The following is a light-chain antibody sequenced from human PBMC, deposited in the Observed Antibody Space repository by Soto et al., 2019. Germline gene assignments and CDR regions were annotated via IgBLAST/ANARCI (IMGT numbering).Light chain of an antibody. CDR2: DVS. J-gene: IGLJ1*01. V-gene: IGLV2-14*01. CDR3: SSYTSSSTPHYV. CDR1: SSDVGGYNY. Sequence: QSALTQPASVSGSPGQSITISCTGTSSDVGGYNYVSWYQQHPGTAPKLMIYDVSNRPSGVSNRFSGSNSGNTASLTISGLQAEDEADYYCSSYTSSSTPHYVFGTGTKLTVL.